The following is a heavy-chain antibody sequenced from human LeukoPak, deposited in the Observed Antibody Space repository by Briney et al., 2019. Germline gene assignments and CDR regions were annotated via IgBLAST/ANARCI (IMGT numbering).Heavy chain of an antibody. CDR2: INHSGST. D-gene: IGHD3-16*02. J-gene: IGHJ3*02. Sequence: PSETLSLTCAVSGYSISSVYYWGWIRQPPGKGLEWIGSINHSGSTYYNPSLKSRVTISVDTSKNQFSLKLSSVTAADTAVYYCARHDVLTFGGVIVTARTFDIWGQGTMVTVSS. CDR1: GYSISSVYY. V-gene: IGHV4-38-2*01. CDR3: ARHDVLTFGGVIVTARTFDI.